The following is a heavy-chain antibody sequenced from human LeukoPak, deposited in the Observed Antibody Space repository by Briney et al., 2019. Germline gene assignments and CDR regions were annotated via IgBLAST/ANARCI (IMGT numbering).Heavy chain of an antibody. CDR2: IYPGDSGP. V-gene: IGHV5-51*01. CDR1: GYSFTSYC. CDR3: GMSGDRVPLQDDVFDV. J-gene: IGHJ3*01. Sequence: GASLKISCKVSGYSFTSYCIGWVRQMPGKGLEWMGIIYPGDSGPTYSPSFQGQVTISVDKSPNTAYLQWGSLQAPDTAMYYCGMSGDRVPLQDDVFDVWGQGTMVTVST. D-gene: IGHD1-26*01.